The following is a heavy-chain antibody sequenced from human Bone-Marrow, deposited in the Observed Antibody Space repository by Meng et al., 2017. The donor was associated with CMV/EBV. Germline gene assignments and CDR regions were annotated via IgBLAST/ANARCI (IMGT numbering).Heavy chain of an antibody. Sequence: SCAASGFTFSSYAMHWVRQAPGKGLEWVAVISYDGSNKYYADSVKGRFTISRDNSKNTLYLQMNSLRAEDTAVYYCARGQYCSSTSCSTGYYYYGMDVWGQGTTVTVSS. CDR2: ISYDGSNK. CDR1: GFTFSSYA. D-gene: IGHD2-2*01. J-gene: IGHJ6*02. V-gene: IGHV3-30-3*01. CDR3: ARGQYCSSTSCSTGYYYYGMDV.